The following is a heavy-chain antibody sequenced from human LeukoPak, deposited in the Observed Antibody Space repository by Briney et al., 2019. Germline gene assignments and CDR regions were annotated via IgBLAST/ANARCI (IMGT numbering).Heavy chain of an antibody. CDR1: GGSISSSSYY. D-gene: IGHD2-2*01. V-gene: IGHV4-39*07. CDR3: ARVRGKGSRNNWFDP. Sequence: KPSETLSLTCTVSGGSISSSSYYWGWIRQPPGKGLEWIGSIYYSGSTYYNPSLKSRVTISVDTSKNQFSLKLSSVTAADTAVYYCARVRGKGSRNNWFDPWGQGTLVTVSS. CDR2: IYYSGST. J-gene: IGHJ5*02.